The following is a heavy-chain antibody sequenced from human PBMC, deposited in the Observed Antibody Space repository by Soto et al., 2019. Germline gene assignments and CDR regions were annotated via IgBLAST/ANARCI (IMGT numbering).Heavy chain of an antibody. CDR3: AKGTYDLWSGYFSNYYGMDV. CDR1: GFTFNTYA. V-gene: IGHV3-23*01. J-gene: IGHJ6*02. Sequence: EVQLLESGGGLVQPGGSLRLSCAASGFTFNTYAMSWVRQAPGKGLEWVSTISASGGSTYSADSVKGRFTISRDNSKNTLYLQMNSLRAEDTDVYYCAKGTYDLWSGYFSNYYGMDVWGQGTTVTVSS. CDR2: ISASGGST. D-gene: IGHD3-3*01.